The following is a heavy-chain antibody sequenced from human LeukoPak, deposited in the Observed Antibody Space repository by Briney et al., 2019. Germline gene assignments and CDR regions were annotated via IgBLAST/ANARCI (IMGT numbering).Heavy chain of an antibody. CDR1: GDSITSYY. D-gene: IGHD1-1*01. CDR3: VRAGEPRRGTIIDY. J-gene: IGHJ4*02. V-gene: IGHV4-59*01. Sequence: SETLSLTCTVSGDSITSYYWSWIRQPQGPGQEWIGYIYYNGNTNYRPSLNYNPALESRVTISVDTSKNQLSLKLSSVTAADTAVYYCVRAGEPRRGTIIDYWGQGTLVTVSS. CDR2: IYYNGNT.